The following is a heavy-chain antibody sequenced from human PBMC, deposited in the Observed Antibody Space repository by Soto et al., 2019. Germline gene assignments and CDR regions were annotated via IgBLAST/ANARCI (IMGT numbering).Heavy chain of an antibody. CDR2: MNPNSGNT. CDR1: GYTFTSYD. D-gene: IGHD1-26*01. CDR3: ARGLSLGYSVHFDY. Sequence: ASVKVSCKASGYTFTSYDINWVRQATGQGLEWMGWMNPNSGNTGYAQKFQGRVTMTRNTSISTAYMELSSLRSEDTAVYYCARGLSLGYSVHFDYWGQGTLVIVSS. J-gene: IGHJ4*02. V-gene: IGHV1-8*01.